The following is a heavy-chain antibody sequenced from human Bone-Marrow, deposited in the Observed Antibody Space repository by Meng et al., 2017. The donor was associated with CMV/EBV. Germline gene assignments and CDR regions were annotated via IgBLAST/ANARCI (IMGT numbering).Heavy chain of an antibody. D-gene: IGHD4-23*01. Sequence: QVQLQESGPGLVKPSGTLSLTCAVSGGSISSNNWWSWVRQPPGKGLEWIGEIYHSGSTNYNPSLESRVTISVDKSKNQLSLKLNSVTAADTAVYYCARDLGTVAPGYWGQGTLVTVSS. CDR2: IYHSGST. J-gene: IGHJ4*02. CDR3: ARDLGTVAPGY. CDR1: GGSISSNNW. V-gene: IGHV4-4*02.